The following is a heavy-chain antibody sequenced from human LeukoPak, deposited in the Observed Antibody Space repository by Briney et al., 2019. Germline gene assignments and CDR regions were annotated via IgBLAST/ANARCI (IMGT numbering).Heavy chain of an antibody. CDR1: GGSISGYY. V-gene: IGHV4-34*01. CDR2: INHSGST. Sequence: SETLSLTCTVSGGSISGYYWSWIRQPPGKGLEWIGEINHSGSTNYNPSLKSRVTISVDTSKNQFSLKLSSVTAADTAVYYCARLVSAWFDVYYYYMDVWGKGTTVTISS. CDR3: ARLVSAWFDVYYYYMDV. J-gene: IGHJ6*03. D-gene: IGHD3-10*01.